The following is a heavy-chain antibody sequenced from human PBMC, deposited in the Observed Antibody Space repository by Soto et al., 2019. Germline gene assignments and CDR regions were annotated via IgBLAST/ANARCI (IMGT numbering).Heavy chain of an antibody. Sequence: GGSLRLSCAASGFTFSSYAMHWVRQAPGKGLEWVAVISYDGSNKYYADSVKGRFTISRDNSKNTLYLQMNSLRAEDTAVYYCARESWWVDYYYGMDVWGQGTTVTVSS. CDR1: GFTFSSYA. V-gene: IGHV3-30-3*01. CDR2: ISYDGSNK. J-gene: IGHJ6*02. D-gene: IGHD2-8*02. CDR3: ARESWWVDYYYGMDV.